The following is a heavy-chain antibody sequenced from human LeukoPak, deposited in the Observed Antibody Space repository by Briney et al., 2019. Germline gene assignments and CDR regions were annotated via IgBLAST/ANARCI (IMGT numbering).Heavy chain of an antibody. D-gene: IGHD6-13*01. CDR1: GYTFTGYY. CDR3: ARDLGQQLEVGDY. CDR2: INPNSGGT. V-gene: IGHV1-2*04. J-gene: IGHJ4*02. Sequence: GASVKVSCKASGYTFTGYYMHWVRQAPGQGLEWMGWINPNSGGTNYAQQFQGWVTMTRDTSISTAYMELSRLRSDDTAVYYCARDLGQQLEVGDYWGQGTLVTVSS.